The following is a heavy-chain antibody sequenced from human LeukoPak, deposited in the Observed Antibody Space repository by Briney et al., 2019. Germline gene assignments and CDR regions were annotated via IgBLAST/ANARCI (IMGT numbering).Heavy chain of an antibody. CDR2: VYYTGGT. CDR1: GDSISSYY. CDR3: AREDDDYGEYYGMDV. Sequence: SETLSLTCTVSGDSISSYYWSWIRQPPGKGLEWIGHVYYTGGTNYNPSLKSRVTISVDTSKDQFSLKLSFVTAADTAVYYCAREDDDYGEYYGMDVWGQGTTVTVSS. D-gene: IGHD4-17*01. J-gene: IGHJ6*02. V-gene: IGHV4-59*01.